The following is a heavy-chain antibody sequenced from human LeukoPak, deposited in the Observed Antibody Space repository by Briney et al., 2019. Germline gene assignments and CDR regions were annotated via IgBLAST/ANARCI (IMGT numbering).Heavy chain of an antibody. CDR2: LSSSSSTI. V-gene: IGHV3-48*04. J-gene: IGHJ6*02. CDR1: GFTFSSYS. CDR3: AREVQWLGHYGMDV. Sequence: PGGSLRLSCAASGFTFSSYSMNWVRQAPGKGLEWVSYLSSSSSTIYYADSVKGRFTISRDNAKNSLYLHMSSLRAEDTAVYYCAREVQWLGHYGMDVWGQGTTVTVSS. D-gene: IGHD6-19*01.